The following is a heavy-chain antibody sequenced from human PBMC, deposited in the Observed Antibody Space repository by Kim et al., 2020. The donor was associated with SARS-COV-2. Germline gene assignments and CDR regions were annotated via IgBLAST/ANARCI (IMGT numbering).Heavy chain of an antibody. CDR2: IYHSGST. CDR1: GYSISSGYY. D-gene: IGHD3-10*01. Sequence: SETLSLTCTVSGYSISSGYYWGWIRQPPGKGLEWIGSIYHSGSTYYNPSLKSRVTISVDTSKNQFSLKLSSVTAADTAVYYCAREGVGYYYGLGYWGQGTLVTVSS. J-gene: IGHJ4*02. CDR3: AREGVGYYYGLGY. V-gene: IGHV4-38-2*02.